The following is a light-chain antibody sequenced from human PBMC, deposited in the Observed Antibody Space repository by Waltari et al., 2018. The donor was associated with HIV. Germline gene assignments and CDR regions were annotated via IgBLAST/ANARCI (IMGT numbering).Light chain of an antibody. Sequence: DIQMTQSPSSLSASVGERVTIACRASQGISNYLAWYQQKPGKVPKLLIYSTSSLQSGVPSGLRSSGSVTDFTLTSSSLQPEDVATYYCQKYNSAPLTFGGGTKVEIK. CDR1: QGISNY. CDR3: QKYNSAPLT. V-gene: IGKV1-27*01. CDR2: STS. J-gene: IGKJ4*01.